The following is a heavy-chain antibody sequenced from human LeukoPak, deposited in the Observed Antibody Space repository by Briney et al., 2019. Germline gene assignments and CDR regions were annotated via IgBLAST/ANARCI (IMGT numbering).Heavy chain of an antibody. CDR3: AKKVGGVYAFDI. CDR2: ISGSGGST. V-gene: IGHV3-23*01. CDR1: GFTFSSYA. D-gene: IGHD3-16*01. Sequence: PGGSLRLSCAASGFTFSSYAMTWVRQAPGKGLEWVSAISGSGGSTYYADSVKGRFTISRDDSNNALYLQMHSLRAEDTALYYCAKKVGGVYAFDIWGQGTMVTVSS. J-gene: IGHJ3*02.